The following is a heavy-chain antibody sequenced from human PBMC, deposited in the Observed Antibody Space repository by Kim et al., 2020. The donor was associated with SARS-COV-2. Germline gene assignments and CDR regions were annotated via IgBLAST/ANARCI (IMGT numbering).Heavy chain of an antibody. Sequence: YAQKFQGRVTMTADESTSTAYMELSSLRSEDTAVYYCAGGWLRVPNIFDYWGQGTLVTVSS. CDR3: AGGWLRVPNIFDY. D-gene: IGHD5-12*01. V-gene: IGHV1-69*01. J-gene: IGHJ4*02.